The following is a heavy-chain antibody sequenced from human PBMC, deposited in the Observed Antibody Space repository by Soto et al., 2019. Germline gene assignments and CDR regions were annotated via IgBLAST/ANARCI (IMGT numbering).Heavy chain of an antibody. CDR2: IYDTGISGYTPST. J-gene: IGHJ6*02. CDR3: ARGEDASFYYGLDV. V-gene: IGHV4-59*01. D-gene: IGHD6-6*01. Sequence: SETLSLTCTVSGGSITSSYWSWIRRPPGKGLEWIAYIYDTGISGYTPSTSYNPSLKSRVTMSVDTSKSQFSLKLTSVTAADTAVYYCARGEDASFYYGLDVWGQGITVTVSS. CDR1: GGSITSSY.